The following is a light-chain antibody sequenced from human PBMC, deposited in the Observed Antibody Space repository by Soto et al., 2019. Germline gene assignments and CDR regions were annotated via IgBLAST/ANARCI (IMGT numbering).Light chain of an antibody. J-gene: IGKJ4*01. Sequence: ETVMTQSPATLSVSPGERATLSCRASQSVSSNLAWYQHKPGQAPRLLIYGASSRATGIPARFSGSGSGTECTLTISSLQSEDFAVYYCQQYNNWPPLTFGGGTKVEIK. CDR3: QQYNNWPPLT. V-gene: IGKV3-15*01. CDR2: GAS. CDR1: QSVSSN.